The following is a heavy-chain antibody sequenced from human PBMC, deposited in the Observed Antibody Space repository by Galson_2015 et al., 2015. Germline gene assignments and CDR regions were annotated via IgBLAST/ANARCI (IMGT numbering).Heavy chain of an antibody. CDR1: GFTFSSYG. Sequence: SLRLSCAASGFTFSSYGMHWVRQAPGKGLEWVAVIWYDGSNKYYADSVKGRFTISRDNSKNTLYLQMNSLRAEDTAVYYCAKDPVLGGATRIHGFDYWGQGTLVTVSS. V-gene: IGHV3-33*06. CDR3: AKDPVLGGATRIHGFDY. CDR2: IWYDGSNK. D-gene: IGHD5-18*01. J-gene: IGHJ4*02.